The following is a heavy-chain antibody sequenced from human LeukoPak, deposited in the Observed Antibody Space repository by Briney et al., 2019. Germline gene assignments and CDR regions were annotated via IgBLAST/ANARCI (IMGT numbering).Heavy chain of an antibody. CDR1: GASFSGYY. V-gene: IGHV4-34*01. CDR3: VITPGMDFEDY. CDR2: INHSGNT. Sequence: SETLSLTCAVYGASFSGYYWSWIRQPPGKGLEWIGEINHSGNTNYNPSLKSRVTISIDTSKNQLSLKLSAVTAADTAVYYCVITPGMDFEDYWGQGTLVTVSS. D-gene: IGHD3/OR15-3a*01. J-gene: IGHJ4*02.